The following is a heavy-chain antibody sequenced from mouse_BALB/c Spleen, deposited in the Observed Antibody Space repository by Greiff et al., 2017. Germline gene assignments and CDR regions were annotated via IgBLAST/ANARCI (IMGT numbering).Heavy chain of an antibody. CDR1: GFTFSSFG. J-gene: IGHJ4*01. CDR2: ISSGSSTI. V-gene: IGHV5-17*02. Sequence: EVKLMESGGGLVQPGGSRKLSCAASGFTFSSFGMHWVRQAPEKGLEWVAYISSGSSTIYYADTVKGRFTISRDNPKNTLFLQMTSLRSEATAMSYCARGEGREYYYAMDYWGQGTSVTVTS. CDR3: ARGEGREYYYAMDY.